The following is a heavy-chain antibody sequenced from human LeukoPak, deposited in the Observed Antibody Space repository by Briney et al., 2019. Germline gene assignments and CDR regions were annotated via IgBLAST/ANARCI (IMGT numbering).Heavy chain of an antibody. CDR2: ISYDGSNK. D-gene: IGHD2-15*01. J-gene: IGHJ4*02. CDR1: GFTFSSYA. CDR3: ARDLHCSGGSCYSVPDY. V-gene: IGHV3-30-3*01. Sequence: GGSLRLSCAASGFTFSSYAMHWVRQAPGKGLEWVAVISYDGSNKYYADSVKGRFTISRDNSKNTLYLQMNSLRAEDMAVYYCARDLHCSGGSCYSVPDYWGQGTLVTVSS.